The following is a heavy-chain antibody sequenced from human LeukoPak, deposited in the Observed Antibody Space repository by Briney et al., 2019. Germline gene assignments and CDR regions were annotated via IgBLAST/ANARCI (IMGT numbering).Heavy chain of an antibody. CDR2: IIPIFGTA. D-gene: IGHD6-13*01. J-gene: IGHJ4*02. V-gene: IGHV1-69*13. CDR3: ACLSGYSSSWSGY. CDR1: GGTFSSYA. Sequence: SVTVSCKASGGTFSSYATSWVRQAPGQGLEWMGGIIPIFGTANYAQKFQGRVTITADESTSTAYMELSSLRSEDTAVYYCACLSGYSSSWSGYWGQGTLVTVSS.